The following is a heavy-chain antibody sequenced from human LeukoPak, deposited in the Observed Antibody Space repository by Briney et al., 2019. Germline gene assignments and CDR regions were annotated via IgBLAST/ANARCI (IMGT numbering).Heavy chain of an antibody. CDR3: ASSLMVYATPLDY. V-gene: IGHV3-30*04. D-gene: IGHD2-8*01. Sequence: PGRSLRLSCAASGFTFSSYAMHWVRQAPGKGLEWVAVISYDGSNKYYADSVEGRFTISRDNSKNTLYLQMNSLRAEDTAVYYCASSLMVYATPLDYWGQGTLVTVSS. CDR1: GFTFSSYA. J-gene: IGHJ4*02. CDR2: ISYDGSNK.